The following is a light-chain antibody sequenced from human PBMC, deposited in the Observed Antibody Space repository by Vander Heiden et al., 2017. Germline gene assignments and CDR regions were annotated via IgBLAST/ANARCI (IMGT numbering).Light chain of an antibody. J-gene: IGLJ3*02. CDR1: SSDVGSYNL. CDR2: EGS. Sequence: QSALTQPASVSGSPGQPIPTPCTGTSSDVGSYNLVSWYQQHPGKAPKLRIYEGSKRPSGVSNRFSGSKSGNTASLTISGLQAEDEADYYCCSYAGNWVFGGGTKLTVL. V-gene: IGLV2-23*01. CDR3: CSYAGNWV.